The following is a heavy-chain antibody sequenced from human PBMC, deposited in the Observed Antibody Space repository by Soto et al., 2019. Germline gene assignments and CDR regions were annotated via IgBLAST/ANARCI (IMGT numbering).Heavy chain of an antibody. CDR1: GFAFSAHW. D-gene: IGHD2-8*02. CDR3: VRDHVTPGLYFDK. J-gene: IGHJ4*02. V-gene: IGHV3-7*01. Sequence: EVQLVESGGDLVQPGGSLRLSCSASGFAFSAHWMTWARQTPGKGLEWVANISPEGSTKYYVDSAKGRFTISRDNAKNLLYLQMNSLTVGDTAVYSCVRDHVTPGLYFDKWGQGTLVTVSS. CDR2: ISPEGSTK.